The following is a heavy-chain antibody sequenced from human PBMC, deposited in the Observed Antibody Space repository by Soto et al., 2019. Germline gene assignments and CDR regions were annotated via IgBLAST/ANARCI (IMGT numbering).Heavy chain of an antibody. CDR3: ARALKYCNGASCYRDHFDY. CDR2: IYYSGST. D-gene: IGHD2-15*01. V-gene: IGHV4-59*08. J-gene: IGHJ4*02. Sequence: SETLSLTCTVSGGSISSYYWSWIRQPPGKGLEWIGYIYYSGSTNYNPSLKSRVTISVDTSKNQFSLKLSSVTAADTAVYYCARALKYCNGASCYRDHFDYWGQGTLVTVSS. CDR1: GGSISSYY.